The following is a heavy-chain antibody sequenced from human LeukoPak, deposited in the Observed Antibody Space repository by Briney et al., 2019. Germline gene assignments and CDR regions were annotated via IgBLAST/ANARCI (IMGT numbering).Heavy chain of an antibody. D-gene: IGHD4-17*01. Sequence: ASVKVSCKASGYTFTSYDINWVRQATGQGLEWMGWMNPNSGNTGYAQKFQGRVTMTRNTSISTAYMELSSLRSEDTAVYYYARAYGDYGYPYYYYGMDVWGQGTTVTVSS. CDR2: MNPNSGNT. J-gene: IGHJ6*02. V-gene: IGHV1-8*01. CDR3: ARAYGDYGYPYYYYGMDV. CDR1: GYTFTSYD.